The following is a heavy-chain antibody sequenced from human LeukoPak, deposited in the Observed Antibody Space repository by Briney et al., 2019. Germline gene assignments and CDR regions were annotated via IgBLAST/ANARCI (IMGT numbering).Heavy chain of an antibody. CDR2: ISTYNGNT. Sequence: ASVKVSCKASGYTYTSYGISWVRQAPGQGLEWMGWISTYNGNTHYAQKLQGRVTMTTDTSTSTAYMELRSLRSDDTAVYYCARSSLAVAGSVFDYWGQGTLVTVSS. D-gene: IGHD6-19*01. V-gene: IGHV1-18*01. CDR3: ARSSLAVAGSVFDY. J-gene: IGHJ4*02. CDR1: GYTYTSYG.